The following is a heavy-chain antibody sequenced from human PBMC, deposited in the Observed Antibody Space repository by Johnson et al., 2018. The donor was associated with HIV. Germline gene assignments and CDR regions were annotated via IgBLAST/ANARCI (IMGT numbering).Heavy chain of an antibody. Sequence: VQLVEFGGGLVKPGGSLRLSCAASGFTFSDYYMSWIRQAPGKGLEWVSGISASGGSTYYADSVKGRFTISRDNSKNTLYLQMNSLRADDTALYYCARKAPPKYSSGWFDAFDIWGQGTMVTVSS. CDR3: ARKAPPKYSSGWFDAFDI. CDR1: GFTFSDYY. J-gene: IGHJ3*02. CDR2: ISASGGST. D-gene: IGHD6-19*01. V-gene: IGHV3-23*04.